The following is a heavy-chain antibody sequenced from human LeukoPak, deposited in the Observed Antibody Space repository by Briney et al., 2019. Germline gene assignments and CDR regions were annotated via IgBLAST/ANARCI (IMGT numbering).Heavy chain of an antibody. CDR1: GYTFTGYY. D-gene: IGHD2-2*01. J-gene: IGHJ6*03. CDR2: INPNSGGT. V-gene: IGHV1-2*06. Sequence: GASVKVSCKASGYTFTGYYVHWVRQAPGQGLEWMGRINPNSGGTNYAQKFQGRVTMTRDTSISTAYMELSRLRSDDTAVYYCARDCSSTSCYGMSYYYYMDVWGKGTTVTVSS. CDR3: ARDCSSTSCYGMSYYYYMDV.